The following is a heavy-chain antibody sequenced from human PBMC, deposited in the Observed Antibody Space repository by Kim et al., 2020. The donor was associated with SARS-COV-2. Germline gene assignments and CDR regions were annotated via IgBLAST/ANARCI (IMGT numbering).Heavy chain of an antibody. J-gene: IGHJ5*02. V-gene: IGHV4-30-2*01. D-gene: IGHD6-13*01. Sequence: YTPSLESRVSISVDTSKNQLSLRLNSVTAAATAVYFCARMRQQLVPGIFDPWGQGTLVTVSS. CDR3: ARMRQQLVPGIFDP.